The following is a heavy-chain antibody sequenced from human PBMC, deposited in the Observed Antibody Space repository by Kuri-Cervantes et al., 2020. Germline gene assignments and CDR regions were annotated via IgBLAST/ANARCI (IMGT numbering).Heavy chain of an antibody. D-gene: IGHD3-22*01. V-gene: IGHV3-21*03. CDR2: ISGDSNYL. J-gene: IGHJ4*02. Sequence: GGSLRLSCAASGFTFDDYAMHWVRQAPGKGLEWVASISGDSNYLSHVDSVKGRFTVSRDNAKNSLYLQMDGLGVEDTAVYYCARGYPYDISGNWGQGTLVTVSS. CDR3: ARGYPYDISGN. CDR1: GFTFDDYA.